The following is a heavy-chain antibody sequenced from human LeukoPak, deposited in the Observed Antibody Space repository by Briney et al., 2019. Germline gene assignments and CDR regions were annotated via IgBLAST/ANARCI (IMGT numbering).Heavy chain of an antibody. V-gene: IGHV3-48*03. CDR2: ISSSGSTI. Sequence: GGSLRLSCAASGFTFSSFEMIWVGQAPGKGLEGFSYISSSGSTIYYADSVKGRFTISRDNAKNSLYLQMNSLRAEDTAVYYCARDFTYGSGSYYNGGFDYWGQGTLVTVSS. CDR3: ARDFTYGSGSYYNGGFDY. D-gene: IGHD3-10*01. J-gene: IGHJ4*02. CDR1: GFTFSSFE.